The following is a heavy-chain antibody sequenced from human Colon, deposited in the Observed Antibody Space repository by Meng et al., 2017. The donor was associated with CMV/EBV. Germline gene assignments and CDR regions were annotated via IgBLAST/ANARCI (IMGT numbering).Heavy chain of an antibody. CDR2: ISSNGRTI. D-gene: IGHD1-26*01. CDR1: GFSFSDFT. Sequence: GESLKISCAASGFSFSDFTMSWVRQAPGKGLEWISYISSNGRTIYYADSVRGRFTISRDNARNSLYLQMNTLRADDTAVYYCVRTPAATTGWFDPWGQGTLVTVSS. J-gene: IGHJ5*02. CDR3: VRTPAATTGWFDP. V-gene: IGHV3-11*01.